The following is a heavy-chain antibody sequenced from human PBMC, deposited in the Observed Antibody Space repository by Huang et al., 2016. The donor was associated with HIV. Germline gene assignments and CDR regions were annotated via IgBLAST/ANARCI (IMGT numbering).Heavy chain of an antibody. V-gene: IGHV3-23*01. CDR3: AKSGGFVLSAFDI. CDR2: ISGSGGST. CDR1: GFTFSSYA. J-gene: IGHJ3*02. D-gene: IGHD1-26*01. Sequence: EVQLLESGGGLVQPGGSLRLSCAASGFTFSSYAMSWVRQAPGKGLVWVSAISGSGGSTYYADSVKGRFTIARDNSKNTLYLQMNSLRAEDTAVYYCAKSGGFVLSAFDIWGQGTMVTVSS.